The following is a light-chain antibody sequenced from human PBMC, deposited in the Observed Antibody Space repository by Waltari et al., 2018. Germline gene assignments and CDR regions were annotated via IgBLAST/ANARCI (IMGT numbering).Light chain of an antibody. V-gene: IGKV1-33*01. J-gene: IGKJ2*01. Sequence: DIQMTQSPSSLSASVGDRLTIPCQASQGTSNYLNWYQKKPGKAPKVLIFDASKLETGVPSRFSGSESGTDFTFTISSLQPEDIATYYCQQYDNLPRFTFGQGTKLEIK. CDR1: QGTSNY. CDR3: QQYDNLPRFT. CDR2: DAS.